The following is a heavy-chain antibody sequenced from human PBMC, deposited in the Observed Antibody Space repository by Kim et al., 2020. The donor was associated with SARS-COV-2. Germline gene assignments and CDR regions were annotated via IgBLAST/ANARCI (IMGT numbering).Heavy chain of an antibody. V-gene: IGHV4-34*01. CDR2: ST. J-gene: IGHJ1*01. Sequence: STHYHPALKSRVTISVGTAKNQFSLKLSSVTAADTAVYYCASSRAKYFQHWGQGTLVTVSS. CDR3: ASSRAKYFQH.